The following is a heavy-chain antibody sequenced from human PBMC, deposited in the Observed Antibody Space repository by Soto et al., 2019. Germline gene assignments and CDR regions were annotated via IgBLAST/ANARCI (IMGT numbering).Heavy chain of an antibody. CDR1: GYTFTSFG. V-gene: IGHV1-18*04. Sequence: VQLVQSGPEVKKPGASVKVSCKASGYTFTSFGITWVRQAPGLDREWMGGVSAYNGDTNYAPRLQGRVTMTTDASTSTVYMELKTLKSDDTAVYYCARDQEYSTSGLYWFDLWGQGTLVTVSS. CDR2: VSAYNGDT. D-gene: IGHD6-6*01. CDR3: ARDQEYSTSGLYWFDL. J-gene: IGHJ5*02.